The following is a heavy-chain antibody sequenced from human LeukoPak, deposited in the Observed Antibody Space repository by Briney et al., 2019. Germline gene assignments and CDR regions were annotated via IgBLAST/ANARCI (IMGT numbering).Heavy chain of an antibody. D-gene: IGHD6-13*01. CDR1: GFTFSSYA. Sequence: PGGSLRLSCAASGFTFSSYAMHWVRQAPGKGLEWVAVISYDGSNKYYADSVKGRFTISRDNSKNTLYLQMNSLRAEDTAVYYCATTSTGYSSSWEAFDIWGQGTMVTVSS. CDR3: ATTSTGYSSSWEAFDI. CDR2: ISYDGSNK. V-gene: IGHV3-30-3*01. J-gene: IGHJ3*02.